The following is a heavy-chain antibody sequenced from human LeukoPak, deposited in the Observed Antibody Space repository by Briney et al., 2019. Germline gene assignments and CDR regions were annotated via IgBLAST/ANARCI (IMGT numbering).Heavy chain of an antibody. CDR3: ARVRGKKWGLRGSGETGFDP. J-gene: IGHJ5*02. Sequence: ASVKVSCKASGYTFTSYDINWVRQATGQGLEWMGWMNPNSGNTGYAQKFQGRVTMTRNTSISTAYMELSSLRSEDTAVYYCARVRGKKWGLRGSGETGFDPWGQGTLVTVSS. D-gene: IGHD1-26*01. V-gene: IGHV1-8*01. CDR1: GYTFTSYD. CDR2: MNPNSGNT.